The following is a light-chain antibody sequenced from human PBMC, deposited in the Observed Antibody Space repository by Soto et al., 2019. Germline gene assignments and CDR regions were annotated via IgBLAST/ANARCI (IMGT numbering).Light chain of an antibody. V-gene: IGLV2-14*01. J-gene: IGLJ1*01. CDR3: SSFTSGSTYV. CDR1: SGDIGGYNY. CDR2: EVT. Sequence: QSALTQPASVSGSPGQSITISCTGTSGDIGGYNYVSWYQQHPGKAPKLLISEVTNRPSGVSNRFSGSKSDNTASLTISGLQTEDEADYYCSSFTSGSTYVFGTGTKLTVL.